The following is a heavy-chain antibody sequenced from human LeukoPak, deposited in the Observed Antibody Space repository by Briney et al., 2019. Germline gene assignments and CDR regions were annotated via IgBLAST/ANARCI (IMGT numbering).Heavy chain of an antibody. D-gene: IGHD5-18*01. CDR1: GGARGKNWEV. V-gene: IGHV4-39*01. CDR3: ARHKRYSYGYLDY. Sequence: PWEGRALGGRASGGARGKNWEVWGWIRQPPGKGLEWIGTIYYSGSTYYNPSLKSRVTISVDTSKNQFSLKLSSVTAADTAVYYCARHKRYSYGYLDYWGQGTLVTVSS. J-gene: IGHJ4*02. CDR2: IYYSGST.